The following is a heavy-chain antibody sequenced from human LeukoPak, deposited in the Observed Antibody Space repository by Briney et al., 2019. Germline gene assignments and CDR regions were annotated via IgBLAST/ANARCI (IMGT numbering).Heavy chain of an antibody. D-gene: IGHD3-22*01. Sequence: ASVKVSCKVSGYTLTELSMHWVRQAPGKGLEWMGGFDPEDGETIYAQKFQGRVTMTEDTSTDTAYMELSSLRSEDTAVYYCASPLHYYDSSGYSFDYWGQGTLVTVSS. CDR3: ASPLHYYDSSGYSFDY. CDR2: FDPEDGET. V-gene: IGHV1-24*01. CDR1: GYTLTELS. J-gene: IGHJ4*02.